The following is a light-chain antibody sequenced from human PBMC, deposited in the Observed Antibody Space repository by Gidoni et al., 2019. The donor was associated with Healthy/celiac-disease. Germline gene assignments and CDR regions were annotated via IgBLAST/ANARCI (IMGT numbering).Light chain of an antibody. CDR2: WAS. Sequence: DIVMTQSPDSLAVFLGERATINCKSSQSVLYSSNNNNYLAWYHQKPGQPPKLLIYWASTRESGVPDRFSGSGSGTDFTLTISSLQAEDVAVYYCQQYYSTPYTFGQGTKLEIK. J-gene: IGKJ2*01. CDR1: QSVLYSSNNNNY. V-gene: IGKV4-1*01. CDR3: QQYYSTPYT.